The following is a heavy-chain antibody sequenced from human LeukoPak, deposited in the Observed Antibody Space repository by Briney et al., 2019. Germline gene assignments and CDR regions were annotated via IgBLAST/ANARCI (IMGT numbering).Heavy chain of an antibody. Sequence: AASVTVSCKASGGTFSSYAISWVRQAPGQGLEWMGRIIPIFGIANYAQKFQGRVTITADKSTSTAYMELSSLRSEDTAVYYCARGGGTENYYYYGMDVWGQGTTVTV. CDR2: IIPIFGIA. D-gene: IGHD2-15*01. CDR1: GGTFSSYA. CDR3: ARGGGTENYYYYGMDV. J-gene: IGHJ6*02. V-gene: IGHV1-69*04.